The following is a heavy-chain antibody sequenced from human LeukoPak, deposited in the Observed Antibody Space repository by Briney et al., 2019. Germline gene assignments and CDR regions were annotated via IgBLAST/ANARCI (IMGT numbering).Heavy chain of an antibody. V-gene: IGHV4-4*02. D-gene: IGHD1-26*01. J-gene: IGHJ4*02. CDR1: GCSISSTNW. Sequence: PSETLSLTCGVSGCSISSTNWWSWVRPPPGQGLGGIGEISLAGRTNYNPSLNGRVTMSLDESSNQLSLNLTSVTAADTAIYYCSRESGAFCPFGYWGQGTLVIVPS. CDR3: SRESGAFCPFGY. CDR2: ISLAGRT.